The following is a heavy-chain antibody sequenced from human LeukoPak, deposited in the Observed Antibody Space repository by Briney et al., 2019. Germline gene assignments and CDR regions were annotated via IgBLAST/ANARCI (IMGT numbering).Heavy chain of an antibody. D-gene: IGHD4-17*01. V-gene: IGHV4-34*01. J-gene: IGHJ5*02. CDR1: GGSFSGYY. CDR2: INHSGST. CDR3: ASTYYGDYANWFDP. Sequence: SETLSLTCAVYGGSFSGYYWSWIRQPPGKGLEWIGEINHSGSTNYNPSLKSRVTISVDTSKNQFSLKLSSVTAADTAVYYCASTYYGDYANWFDPWGQGTLVTVSS.